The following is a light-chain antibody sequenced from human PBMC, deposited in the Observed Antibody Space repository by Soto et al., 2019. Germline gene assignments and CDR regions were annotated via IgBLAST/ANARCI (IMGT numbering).Light chain of an antibody. CDR3: QQSYSTPRT. J-gene: IGKJ2*02. CDR1: QSISTY. V-gene: IGKV1-39*01. Sequence: DIQMTQSPSSLSASVGDRVTITCRASQSISTYLNWYQQKVGKAPKLLIYAASSLQRGVPSRFSGSGSGTDFSVTISSLQPEGFATYYCQQSYSTPRTFGQGTKLEIK. CDR2: AAS.